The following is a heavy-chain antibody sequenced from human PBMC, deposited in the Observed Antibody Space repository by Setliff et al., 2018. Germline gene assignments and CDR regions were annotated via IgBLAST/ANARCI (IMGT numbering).Heavy chain of an antibody. CDR2: MNPNSGNT. Sequence: ASVKVSCKASGYTFTSYDINWVRQATGQGLEWMGWMNPNSGNTGYAQKFQGRVTMTRNTSITTAYMELSSLRSEDTAVYYCARGGSGIAAAGTGKTAFDIWGQGEMVTVSS. CDR1: GYTFTSYD. J-gene: IGHJ3*02. CDR3: ARGGSGIAAAGTGKTAFDI. V-gene: IGHV1-8*02. D-gene: IGHD6-13*01.